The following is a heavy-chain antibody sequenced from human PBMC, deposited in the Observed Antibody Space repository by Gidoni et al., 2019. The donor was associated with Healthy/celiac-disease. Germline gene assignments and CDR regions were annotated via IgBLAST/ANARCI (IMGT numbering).Heavy chain of an antibody. CDR1: GFPCSSYG. CDR3: ARGWDAFDI. J-gene: IGHJ3*02. CDR2: ISYDGSNK. Sequence: QVQLVESGGGVVQPGRSLRLSCAASGFPCSSYGMHWVRQAPGKGLEWVAVISYDGSNKYYADSVKGRFTISRDNSKNMLYLQMNSLRAEDTAVYYCARGWDAFDIWGQGTIVTVSS. V-gene: IGHV3-30*03.